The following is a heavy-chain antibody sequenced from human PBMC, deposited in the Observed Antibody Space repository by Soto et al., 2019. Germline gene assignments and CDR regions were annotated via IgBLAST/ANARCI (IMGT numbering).Heavy chain of an antibody. CDR3: ARGDGVGGSCYSLAGSFCYYMDA. D-gene: IGHD2-15*01. V-gene: IGHV3-74*02. CDR2: INSDGSVS. CDR1: GFTFRNYW. J-gene: IGHJ6*03. Sequence: EVQLVESGGGLVQPGGSLRLSCAASGFTFRNYWMYWVRQAPGQGLEWVSGINSDGSVSSYADSVKGRLTISRDNVKNTLCLQMESPRAGDTAVYYCARGDGVGGSCYSLAGSFCYYMDAWGKGTTVTVCS.